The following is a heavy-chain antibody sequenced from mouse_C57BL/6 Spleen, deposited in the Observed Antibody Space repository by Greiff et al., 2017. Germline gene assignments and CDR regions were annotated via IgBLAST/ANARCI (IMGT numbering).Heavy chain of an antibody. D-gene: IGHD2-4*01. Sequence: EVQLQQSGPELVKPGASVKMSCKASGYTFTDYNMHWVKQSHGKSLEWIGYINPNNGGTSYNQKFKGKATLTVNKSSSTAYMELRSLTSEDAAVYYYSRADYDGVWYFDVWGTGTTVTVSS. CDR3: SRADYDGVWYFDV. V-gene: IGHV1-22*01. J-gene: IGHJ1*03. CDR2: INPNNGGT. CDR1: GYTFTDYN.